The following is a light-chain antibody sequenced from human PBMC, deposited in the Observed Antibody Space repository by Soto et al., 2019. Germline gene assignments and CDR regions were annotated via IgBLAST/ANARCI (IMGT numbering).Light chain of an antibody. CDR2: KAF. CDR3: QQYNYYSYT. Sequence: DIQVTQSPSTLSASVGDRVTITCRTSQSIDDWLAWYQQKPGNAPNLLIYKAFSLKSGVPSRFSGSGSGTEFTLTISSLQPDDFGTYYCQQYNYYSYTFGQGTTLEI. V-gene: IGKV1-5*03. J-gene: IGKJ2*01. CDR1: QSIDDW.